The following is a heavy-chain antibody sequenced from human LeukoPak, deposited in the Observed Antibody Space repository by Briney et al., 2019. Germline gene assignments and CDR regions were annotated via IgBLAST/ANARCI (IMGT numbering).Heavy chain of an antibody. J-gene: IGHJ4*02. CDR1: GFTFSSYA. D-gene: IGHD4-17*01. Sequence: GGSLRLSCAASGFTFSSYAMSWVRQAPGKGLGWVSAISGSGGSTYYADSVKGRFTISRDNSKNTLYLQMNSLRAEDTAVYYCAKDRGYGDYTPPDYFDYWGQGTLVTISS. CDR3: AKDRGYGDYTPPDYFDY. CDR2: ISGSGGST. V-gene: IGHV3-23*01.